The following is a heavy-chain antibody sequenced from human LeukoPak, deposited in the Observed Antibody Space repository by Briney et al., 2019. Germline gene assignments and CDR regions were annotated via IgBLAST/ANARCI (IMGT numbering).Heavy chain of an antibody. D-gene: IGHD1-1*01. V-gene: IGHV4-61*01. CDR1: GGSVSSGTYY. CDR2: IYYSGST. Sequence: PSQTLSLTCTVSGGSVSSGTYYWSWIRQPPGKGLEWIGYIYYSGSTNYNPSLKSRVTISIDTSKNQFSLKLSSVTAADTAVYYCARDRVRGNANPYFDYWGQGTLVTVSS. CDR3: ARDRVRGNANPYFDY. J-gene: IGHJ4*02.